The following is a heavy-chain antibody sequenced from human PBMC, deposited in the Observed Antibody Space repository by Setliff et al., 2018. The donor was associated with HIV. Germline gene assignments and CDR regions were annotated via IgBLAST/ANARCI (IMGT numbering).Heavy chain of an antibody. CDR2: INYSGIT. D-gene: IGHD2-2*01. J-gene: IGHJ5*02. Sequence: SETLSLTCTVSGGSITSHYWNWIRQPPGKGLEWIGSINYSGITNYNPSLRGRVSISVDTSKSQISLRLNSVSAADTAVCYCARDPGGLYCTSSSCQGGCFDPWGQG. V-gene: IGHV4-59*11. CDR1: GGSITSHY. CDR3: ARDPGGLYCTSSSCQGGCFDP.